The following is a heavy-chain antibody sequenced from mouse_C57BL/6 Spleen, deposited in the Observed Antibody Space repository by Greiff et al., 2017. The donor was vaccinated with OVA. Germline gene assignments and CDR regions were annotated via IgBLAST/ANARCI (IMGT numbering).Heavy chain of an antibody. CDR2: ISYDGSN. D-gene: IGHD2-1*01. Sequence: EVQVVESGPGLVKPSQSLSLTCSVTGYSITSGYYWNWIRQFPGNKLEWMGYISYDGSNNYNPSLKNRISITRDTSKNQFFLKLNSVTTEDTATYYCASPIYYGNYDAMDYWGQGTSVTVSS. CDR3: ASPIYYGNYDAMDY. CDR1: GYSITSGYY. J-gene: IGHJ4*01. V-gene: IGHV3-6*01.